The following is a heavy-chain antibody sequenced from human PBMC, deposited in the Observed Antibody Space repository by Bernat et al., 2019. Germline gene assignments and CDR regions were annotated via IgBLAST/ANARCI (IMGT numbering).Heavy chain of an antibody. V-gene: IGHV3-15*01. D-gene: IGHD3-3*01. Sequence: EVQLVESGGGLVKPGGSLRLSCAASGFTFSNAWMSWVRQAPGKGLEWVGRIKSKTDGGTTDYAAPVKGRFTISRDDSKNTLYLQMNSLKTEDTGVYYCTTQSYYDLWSGYALNLFDYWGQGTLVTVSS. CDR2: IKSKTDGGTT. J-gene: IGHJ4*02. CDR3: TTQSYYDLWSGYALNLFDY. CDR1: GFTFSNAW.